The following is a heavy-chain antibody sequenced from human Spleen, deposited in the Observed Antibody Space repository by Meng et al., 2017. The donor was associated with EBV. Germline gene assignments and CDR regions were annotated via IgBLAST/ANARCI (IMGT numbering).Heavy chain of an antibody. Sequence: QLQLPDSGPGPASPSLPLTRTVAGAAGFVGIVGYDWSWLPPRPGKGLVWIVYIYYSGSTYYTPYLKSRITVSMYKSQNYFSLKLGSVTDADTALYYSARGGATDYELAYWGQGTLVTVSS. CDR1: AGFVGIVGYD. CDR3: ARGGATDYELAY. CDR2: IYYSGST. J-gene: IGHJ4*02. D-gene: IGHD4-17*01. V-gene: IGHV4-31*11.